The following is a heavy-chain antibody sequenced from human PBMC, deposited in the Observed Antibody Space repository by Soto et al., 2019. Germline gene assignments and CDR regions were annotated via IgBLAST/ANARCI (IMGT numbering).Heavy chain of an antibody. Sequence: EVQLWESGGGFVQPGWSLRLSCESSGFTFRNFAMSWVRQAPGQGLEWVSSILGSGDSTYYADSVKGRFSISRDNSKNTLYLQMNSLRAEDTAIYYCAKDNPVGATPGWFDSWGQGTLVIVSS. J-gene: IGHJ5*01. V-gene: IGHV3-23*01. CDR3: AKDNPVGATPGWFDS. CDR2: ILGSGDST. CDR1: GFTFRNFA. D-gene: IGHD1-26*01.